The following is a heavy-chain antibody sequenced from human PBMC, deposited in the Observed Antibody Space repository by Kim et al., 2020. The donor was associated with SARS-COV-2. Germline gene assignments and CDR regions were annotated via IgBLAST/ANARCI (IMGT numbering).Heavy chain of an antibody. J-gene: IGHJ6*02. CDR2: VTHTGST. Sequence: SETLSLTCAVYGDAFNVYYWSWIRQSPGKGLEWIGEVTHTGSTSYNPSPKSRVTISVDTFKKKFSLKLKSVTAADTAVYYCARVDGYYGFFYINYYYSGMDVWGQGTTVTVSS. CDR1: GDAFNVYY. D-gene: IGHD3-10*01. V-gene: IGHV4-34*01. CDR3: ARVDGYYGFFYINYYYSGMDV.